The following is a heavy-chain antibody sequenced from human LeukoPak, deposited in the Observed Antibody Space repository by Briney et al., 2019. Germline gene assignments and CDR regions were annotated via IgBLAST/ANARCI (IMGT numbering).Heavy chain of an antibody. CDR2: ISYDGSNK. D-gene: IGHD3-10*01. Sequence: PGGSLRLSCAASGFTFSSYAMHWVRQAPGKGLEGVAVISYDGSNKYYADSVKGRFTISRDNSKNTLYLQMNSLRAEDTAVYYCAREHVAYYYGSGSERFDYWGQGTLVTVSS. CDR3: AREHVAYYYGSGSERFDY. J-gene: IGHJ4*02. CDR1: GFTFSSYA. V-gene: IGHV3-30-3*01.